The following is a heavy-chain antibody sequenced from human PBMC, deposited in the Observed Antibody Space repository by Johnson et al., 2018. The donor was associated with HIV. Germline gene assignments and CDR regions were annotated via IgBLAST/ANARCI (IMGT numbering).Heavy chain of an antibody. J-gene: IGHJ3*02. CDR3: ANLGDYGGNNGFDI. D-gene: IGHD4-23*01. V-gene: IGHV3-11*04. Sequence: QVQLVESGGDLVKPGGSLRVSCLASGFVFSESHMSWIRQATGKGLEWISYVSSGGSSIYYADSVRGRFTISRDNAKKSLFLQLSRLRAGDTAVYYCANLGDYGGNNGFDIWGQGTMVTVSS. CDR1: GFVFSESH. CDR2: VSSGGSSI.